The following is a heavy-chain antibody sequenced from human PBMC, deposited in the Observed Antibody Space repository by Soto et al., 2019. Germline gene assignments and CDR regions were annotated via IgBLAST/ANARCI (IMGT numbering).Heavy chain of an antibody. CDR2: IIPIFGTA. CDR3: ARDLTDGVGKAAHPGVGAFDI. V-gene: IGHV1-69*06. J-gene: IGHJ3*02. Sequence: QVQLVQSGAEVKKPGSSVKVSCKAFGGTFSSYAISWVRQAPGQGLEWMGGIIPIFGTANYAQKLQSRVTITADKSKSTAYMEVSSVRSEDTAVYYCARDLTDGVGKAAHPGVGAFDIWGQETMATVSS. D-gene: IGHD6-25*01. CDR1: GGTFSSYA.